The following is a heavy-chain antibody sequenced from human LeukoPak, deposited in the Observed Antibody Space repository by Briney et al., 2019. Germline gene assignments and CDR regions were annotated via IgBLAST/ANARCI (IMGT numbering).Heavy chain of an antibody. V-gene: IGHV1-2*02. J-gene: IGHJ5*02. D-gene: IGHD2-15*01. CDR1: GYTFTGYY. Sequence: ASVKVCCKASGYTFTGYYMHWVRQAPGQGLEWMGWINPNSGGTNYAQKFQGRVTMTRDTSISTAYVELSRLRSDDTAVYYCARGIVVVVAATHWFDPWGQGTLVTVSS. CDR2: INPNSGGT. CDR3: ARGIVVVVAATHWFDP.